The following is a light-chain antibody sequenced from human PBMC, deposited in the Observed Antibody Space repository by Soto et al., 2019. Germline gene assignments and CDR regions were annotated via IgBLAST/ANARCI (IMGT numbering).Light chain of an antibody. CDR3: QQRSKWPIT. CDR2: RAS. V-gene: IGKV3-15*01. Sequence: IQMTQSPSTLSASPGESARLPRIARHTTYSNVASYQQRPGQAPRLLIYRASASATGIPARFSGSGSGTDFTLTISSLEPEDFAVYYCQQRSKWPITSGQGTRLEI. CDR1: HTTYSN. J-gene: IGKJ5*01.